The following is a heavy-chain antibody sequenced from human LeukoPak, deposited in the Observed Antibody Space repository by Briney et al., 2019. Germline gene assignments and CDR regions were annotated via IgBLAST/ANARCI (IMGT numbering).Heavy chain of an antibody. J-gene: IGHJ4*02. CDR2: ISAYNGDT. V-gene: IGHV1-18*01. D-gene: IGHD2-15*01. CDR1: DYTFSNYG. CDR3: AREGSCSGGSCRLDY. Sequence: ASVKVSCKASDYTFSNYGYNWVRQAPGQGLEWLGWISAYNGDTNYAQNFQGRLTMTTDASTRTAYMELKSLRSDYTAVYYCAREGSCSGGSCRLDYWGQGTLVTVFS.